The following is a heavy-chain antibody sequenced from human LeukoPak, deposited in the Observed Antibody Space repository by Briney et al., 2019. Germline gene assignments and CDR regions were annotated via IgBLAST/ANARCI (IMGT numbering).Heavy chain of an antibody. J-gene: IGHJ3*02. CDR2: ISSTSSVI. CDR1: GFTFSSYG. Sequence: GGSLRLSCAGSGFTFSSYGINWVRQAPGKGLEWVSSISSTSSVIFYSDSVRGRFTISRDNAKNSLFLQLNSLRAEDTAVYYCARGGSGATRDDTFDIWGQGTMVTVSS. D-gene: IGHD3-10*01. V-gene: IGHV3-21*06. CDR3: ARGGSGATRDDTFDI.